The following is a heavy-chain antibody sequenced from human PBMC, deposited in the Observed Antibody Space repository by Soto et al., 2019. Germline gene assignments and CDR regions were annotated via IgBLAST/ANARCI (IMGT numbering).Heavy chain of an antibody. CDR3: SIGSWSAETFDV. CDR1: GGTFSTYT. V-gene: IGHV1-69*02. Sequence: QVHLVQSGAEVKKPGSSVKVSCKAAGGTFSTYTLIWVRQAPGQGLEWMGRIIPMLTVTNSAQKFQGRVTLTADKSTSTAFMELSSLRSHDTAVYYCSIGSWSAETFDVWGQGTMVTVSS. CDR2: IIPMLTVT. D-gene: IGHD2-2*01. J-gene: IGHJ3*01.